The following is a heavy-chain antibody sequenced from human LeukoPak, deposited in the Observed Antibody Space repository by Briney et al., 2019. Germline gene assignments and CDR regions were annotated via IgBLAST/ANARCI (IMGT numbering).Heavy chain of an antibody. CDR2: FHDSRGP. D-gene: IGHD1-26*01. CDR3: ARGDPTGRPGIAFDF. Sequence: SETLSLTCTVSGGSISSYYWNWIRQPPGKGLEWIGYFHDSRGPNYNPSLRSRASISIDTSKSQFSLELDSVTAADTAVYYCARGDPTGRPGIAFDFWAQGTLVTVSS. CDR1: GGSISSYY. J-gene: IGHJ4*02. V-gene: IGHV4-59*01.